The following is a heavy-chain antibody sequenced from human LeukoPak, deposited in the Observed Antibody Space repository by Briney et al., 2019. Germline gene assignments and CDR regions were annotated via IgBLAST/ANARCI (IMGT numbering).Heavy chain of an antibody. CDR2: ISAYNGNT. D-gene: IGHD1-26*01. CDR3: ARVQDSWWELLFGGANWFDP. V-gene: IGHV1-18*01. CDR1: GYTFTSYG. Sequence: ASVKVSCKDSGYTFTSYGISWVRQAPGQGLEWMGWISAYNGNTNYAQKLQGRVTMTTDTSTSTAYMELRSLRSDDTAVYYCARVQDSWWELLFGGANWFDPWGQGTLVTVSS. J-gene: IGHJ5*02.